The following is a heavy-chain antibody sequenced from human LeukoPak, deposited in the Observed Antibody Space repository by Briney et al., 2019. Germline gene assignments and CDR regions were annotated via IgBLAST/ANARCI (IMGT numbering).Heavy chain of an antibody. D-gene: IGHD4-17*01. J-gene: IGHJ4*02. CDR1: GGSISSSSYY. CDR3: ARLSTETMGTGAFDY. Sequence: SETLSLTCTVSGGSISSSSYYWGWIRQPPGKGLEWIGSIYYSRSTYYNTSLKSRVTISVDTSKNQFSLKLSSVTAADTAVYYCARLSTETMGTGAFDYWGQGTLVIVSS. CDR2: IYYSRST. V-gene: IGHV4-39*07.